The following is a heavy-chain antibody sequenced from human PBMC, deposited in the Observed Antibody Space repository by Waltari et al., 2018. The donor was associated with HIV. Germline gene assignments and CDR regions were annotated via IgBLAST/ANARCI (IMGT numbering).Heavy chain of an antibody. J-gene: IGHJ6*02. CDR2: IYPGYYDT. CDR1: GYSFTSYW. V-gene: IGHV5-51*01. Sequence: EVQLVQSGAEVKKPGESLKISCKGSGYSFTSYWIGWVRQMPGKGLEWMGIIYPGYYDTRYSPSFQGQVTISADKSISTAYLQLSSLKASDTAMYYCARQGGPLWFGELGGALYYYYGMDVWGQGTTVTVSS. CDR3: ARQGGPLWFGELGGALYYYYGMDV. D-gene: IGHD3-10*01.